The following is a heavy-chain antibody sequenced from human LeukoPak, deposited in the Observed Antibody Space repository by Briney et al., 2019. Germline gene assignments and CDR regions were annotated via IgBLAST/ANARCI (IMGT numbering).Heavy chain of an antibody. CDR2: ISYDGSNK. V-gene: IGHV3-30*03. CDR3: ASETTPASGYYYYGMDV. D-gene: IGHD4-11*01. Sequence: PGGSLRLSCAASGFTFSSYGMHWVRQAPGKGLEWVAVISYDGSNKYYADSVQGRFTISRDNSKNTLYLQMNSLRAEDTAVYYCASETTPASGYYYYGMDVWGQGTTVTVSS. CDR1: GFTFSSYG. J-gene: IGHJ6*02.